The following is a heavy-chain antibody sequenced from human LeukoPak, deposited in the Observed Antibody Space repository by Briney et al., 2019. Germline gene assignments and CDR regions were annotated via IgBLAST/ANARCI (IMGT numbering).Heavy chain of an antibody. CDR1: GFTFSNYG. J-gene: IGHJ6*03. D-gene: IGHD6-19*01. V-gene: IGHV4-34*01. Sequence: GSLRLSCAASGFTFSNYGMSWVRQAPGKGLEWIGEINHSGSTNYNPSLKSRVTISVDTSKNQFSLKLSSVTAADTAVYYCARMYSSGSSYYYYMDVWGKGTTVTVSS. CDR3: ARMYSSGSSYYYYMDV. CDR2: INHSGST.